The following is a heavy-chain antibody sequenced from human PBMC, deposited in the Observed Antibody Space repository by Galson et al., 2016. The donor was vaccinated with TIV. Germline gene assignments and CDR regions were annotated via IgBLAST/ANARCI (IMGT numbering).Heavy chain of an antibody. Sequence: SLRLSCAGSGFTFSSYEVNWVRQATGKGLEWISYISPSGTIYYADSVKGRFTISRENAKNSLFLQMNSLRAEDTAVYFCARVATFVDAFDLWGQGTVVTVS. CDR3: ARVATFVDAFDL. D-gene: IGHD5-12*01. CDR2: ISPSGTI. V-gene: IGHV3-48*03. J-gene: IGHJ3*01. CDR1: GFTFSSYE.